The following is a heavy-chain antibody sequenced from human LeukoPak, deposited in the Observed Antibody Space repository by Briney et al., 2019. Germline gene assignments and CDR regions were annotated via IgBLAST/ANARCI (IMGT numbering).Heavy chain of an antibody. CDR3: ARHKSEMVRGITFWYYGMEV. CDR1: GYTFTTYA. CDR2: INAGNGNT. Sequence: GASVKVSCKASGYTFTTYAMHWVRQAPGQRLEWMGWINAGNGNTKYSQKFQGRVTITRDTSATTAYMELSSLRSEDTAVYYCARHKSEMVRGITFWYYGMEVWGQGTTVTVSS. V-gene: IGHV1-3*01. J-gene: IGHJ6*02. D-gene: IGHD3-10*01.